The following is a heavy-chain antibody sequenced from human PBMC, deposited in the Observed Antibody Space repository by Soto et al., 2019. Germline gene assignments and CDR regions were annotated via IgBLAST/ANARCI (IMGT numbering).Heavy chain of an antibody. J-gene: IGHJ5*02. CDR1: GASISGFY. Sequence: SETLSLTCTVSGASISGFYWSWIRKSAGKGLEWIGRIYATGTTDYDPSLKSRVMMSVDTSKKQFSLKLRSVTAADTAVYYCVRDGTKTLRDWFDPWGQGISVTVSS. CDR2: IYATGTT. D-gene: IGHD1-1*01. CDR3: VRDGTKTLRDWFDP. V-gene: IGHV4-4*07.